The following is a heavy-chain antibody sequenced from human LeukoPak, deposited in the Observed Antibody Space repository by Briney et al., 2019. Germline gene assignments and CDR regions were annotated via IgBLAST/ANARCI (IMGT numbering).Heavy chain of an antibody. J-gene: IGHJ4*02. CDR1: GFSFRDYW. Sequence: GGSLRLSCAAAGFSFRDYWMSWVRQAPGKGLEWVADIEPDGSGKTYVDSVKGRFTISRDNAQQSLYLQMDTLTAEDTAVYYCVTSWVRQERDFWGQGTLVTVSS. D-gene: IGHD3-10*01. CDR2: IEPDGSGK. CDR3: VTSWVRQERDF. V-gene: IGHV3-7*01.